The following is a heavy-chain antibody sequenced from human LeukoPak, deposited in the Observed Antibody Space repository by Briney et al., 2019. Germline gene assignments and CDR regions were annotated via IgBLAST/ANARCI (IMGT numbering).Heavy chain of an antibody. Sequence: ASVKVSCKASGYTFTGYFMHWVRQAPGQGLEWMGWINPNSGGTNYAQKFQGRVTMTRDTSISTAYMELSRLRSDDTAVYYCARDLCSSTSCYTIDYWGQGTLVTVSS. CDR1: GYTFTGYF. D-gene: IGHD2-2*02. CDR2: INPNSGGT. CDR3: ARDLCSSTSCYTIDY. V-gene: IGHV1-2*02. J-gene: IGHJ4*02.